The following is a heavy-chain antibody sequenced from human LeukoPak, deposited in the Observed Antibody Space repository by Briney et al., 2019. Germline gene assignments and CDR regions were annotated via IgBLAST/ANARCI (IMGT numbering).Heavy chain of an antibody. CDR3: ARQGDDILTMRPFDY. CDR2: IYPGDSDT. Sequence: GESLKISCKGSGYSFTSYWIGWVRQMPGKGLEWMGIIYPGDSDTRYSPSFQGQVTISADKSISTAYLQWSSLKASDTAMYYCARQGDDILTMRPFDYWGQGTLVTVSS. CDR1: GYSFTSYW. D-gene: IGHD3-9*01. J-gene: IGHJ4*02. V-gene: IGHV5-51*01.